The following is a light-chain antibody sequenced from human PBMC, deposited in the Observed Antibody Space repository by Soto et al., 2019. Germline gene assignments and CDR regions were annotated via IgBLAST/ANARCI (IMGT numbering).Light chain of an antibody. Sequence: ELVLTQSPATLSLSPGERATLSCRASQSVAGYLAWYQQKPGQGPRLLIYDTSNRATGAPPRFSGSGSATDFTLTISSLEPEDFAIYYCQHRSNWRMYTFGQGTKLEIK. CDR3: QHRSNWRMYT. J-gene: IGKJ2*01. V-gene: IGKV3-11*01. CDR1: QSVAGY. CDR2: DTS.